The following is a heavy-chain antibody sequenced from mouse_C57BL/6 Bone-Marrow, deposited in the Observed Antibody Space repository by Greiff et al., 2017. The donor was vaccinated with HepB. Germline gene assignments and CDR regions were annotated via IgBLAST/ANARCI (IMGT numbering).Heavy chain of an antibody. Sequence: EVKLMESGPGLVKPSQSLSLTCSVTGYSITSGYYWNWIRQFPGNKLEWMGYISYDGSNNYNPSFKNRISITRDTSKNQFFLKLNSVTTEDTATYYCARGGYYGSRGFDYWGQGTTLTVSS. CDR1: GYSITSGYY. CDR3: ARGGYYGSRGFDY. CDR2: ISYDGSN. D-gene: IGHD1-1*01. J-gene: IGHJ2*01. V-gene: IGHV3-6*01.